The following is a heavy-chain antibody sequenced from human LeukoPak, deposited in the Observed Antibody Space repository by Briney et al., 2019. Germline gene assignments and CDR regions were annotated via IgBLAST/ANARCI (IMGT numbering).Heavy chain of an antibody. CDR3: ARGGSTDSIHSCGGNCYFLDY. D-gene: IGHD2-21*02. J-gene: IGHJ4*02. CDR1: GYTFTGNH. Sequence: ASVKVSCKASGYTFTGNHMHWVRQAPGHRLEWMGWINPNSGGTNYAQKFQGRVIMTRDTSISTAYMELSRLGSDDTAVYYCARGGSTDSIHSCGGNCYFLDYWGQGTLVTVSS. CDR2: INPNSGGT. V-gene: IGHV1-2*02.